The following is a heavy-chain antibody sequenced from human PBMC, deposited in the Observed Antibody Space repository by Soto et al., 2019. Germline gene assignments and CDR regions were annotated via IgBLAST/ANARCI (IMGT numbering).Heavy chain of an antibody. CDR3: TRDRHGLGSFDY. V-gene: IGHV3-72*01. CDR1: GFTFTDYY. Sequence: EVQLVESGGGLVQPGGSLRLSCAASGFTFTDYYMDWVRQAPGKEPEWVGHIKNKAQGSTTEYAASVRGRFTISRDDSINSLYLQMNSLNTDDTAVYYCTRDRHGLGSFDYWGQGTLVTVSS. D-gene: IGHD3-10*01. CDR2: IKNKAQGSTT. J-gene: IGHJ4*02.